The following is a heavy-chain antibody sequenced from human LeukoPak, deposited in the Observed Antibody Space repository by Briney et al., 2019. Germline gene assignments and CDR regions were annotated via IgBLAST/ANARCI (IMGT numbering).Heavy chain of an antibody. CDR2: MKQDGSEK. J-gene: IGHJ4*02. V-gene: IGHV3-7*03. CDR1: GFTFSSYW. D-gene: IGHD3-10*01. Sequence: GGSLRLSCAASGFTFSSYWMSWVRQAPGKGLEWVANMKQDGSEKYYVDSVKGRFTISRDNAKNSLYLQMNSLRAEDTAVYYCARVLWFGEAALDYWGQGTLVTVSS. CDR3: ARVLWFGEAALDY.